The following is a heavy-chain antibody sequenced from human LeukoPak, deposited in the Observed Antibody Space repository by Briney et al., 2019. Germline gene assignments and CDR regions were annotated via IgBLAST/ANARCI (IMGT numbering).Heavy chain of an antibody. CDR2: INWNGGST. J-gene: IGHJ4*02. Sequence: GGSLRLSCAASGFTFDHYGMSWVRQAPGKGLEWVSGINWNGGSTGYADSVKGRFTISRDNAKNSLYLQMNSLRAEDTALYYCARRGYKKFGGWYGVSIDYWGQGTLVTVSS. D-gene: IGHD6-19*01. CDR3: ARRGYKKFGGWYGVSIDY. CDR1: GFTFDHYG. V-gene: IGHV3-20*04.